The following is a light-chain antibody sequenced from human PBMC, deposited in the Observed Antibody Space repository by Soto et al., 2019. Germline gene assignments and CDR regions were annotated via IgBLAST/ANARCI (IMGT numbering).Light chain of an antibody. CDR2: SAS. CDR3: QPAITFPFT. J-gene: IGKJ5*01. Sequence: DIQMTQSPSSVSASVGDRVTITCRASQHISSWLAWYQQKPGRAPRLLIYSASSLQSGVPSRFSGSGSGTDFNLTITNLQPEDFATYSCQPAITFPFTFGQGTRLDIK. CDR1: QHISSW. V-gene: IGKV1-12*01.